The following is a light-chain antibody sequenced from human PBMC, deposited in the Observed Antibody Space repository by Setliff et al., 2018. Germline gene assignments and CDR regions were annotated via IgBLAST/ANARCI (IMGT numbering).Light chain of an antibody. Sequence: QSVLTQPPSASGSPGQSLIISCTGTSRDVGSSTFVSWYQQHPGKAPKLLIYEISKRPSGVPDRFSGSKSGNTASLTVSGLQAEDEADYYCSSYAGTNNPHVFGSGTKVTVL. CDR3: SSYAGTNNPHV. CDR1: SRDVGSSTF. V-gene: IGLV2-8*01. J-gene: IGLJ1*01. CDR2: EIS.